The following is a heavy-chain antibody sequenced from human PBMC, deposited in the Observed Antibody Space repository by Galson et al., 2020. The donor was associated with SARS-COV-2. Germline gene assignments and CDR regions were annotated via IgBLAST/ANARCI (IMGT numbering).Heavy chain of an antibody. V-gene: IGHV4-31*03. Sequence: SETLSLTCTVSGGSISSGGYYWSWIRQHPGKGLEWIGYIYYSGSTYYNPSLKSRVTISVDTSKNQFSLKLSSVTAADTAVYYCARFKVGATLDFDYWGQGTLVTVSS. CDR2: IYYSGST. D-gene: IGHD1-26*01. J-gene: IGHJ4*02. CDR3: ARFKVGATLDFDY. CDR1: GGSISSGGYY.